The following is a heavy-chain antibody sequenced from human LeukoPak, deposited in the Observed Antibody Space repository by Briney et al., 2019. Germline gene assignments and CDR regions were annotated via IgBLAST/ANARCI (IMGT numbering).Heavy chain of an antibody. Sequence: GRSLRLSCAASGFTFSGYGMHWVLQAPGKGLEWVAVIWYDGSNKYYADSVKGRFTISRDNSKNTLYLQMNSLRAEDTAVYYCARGPVAGKGEIDYWGQGTLVAVSS. D-gene: IGHD6-19*01. V-gene: IGHV3-33*01. CDR3: ARGPVAGKGEIDY. CDR2: IWYDGSNK. CDR1: GFTFSGYG. J-gene: IGHJ4*02.